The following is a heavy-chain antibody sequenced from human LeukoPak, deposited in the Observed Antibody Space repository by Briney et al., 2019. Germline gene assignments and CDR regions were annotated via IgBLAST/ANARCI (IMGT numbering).Heavy chain of an antibody. J-gene: IGHJ5*02. CDR1: GFTFSDSY. V-gene: IGHV3-11*01. CDR2: ISSSGNTI. D-gene: IGHD2-2*02. CDR3: ARAVPGPGAILWFDP. Sequence: GGSLRLSCAASGFTFSDSYMTWIRQAPGKGLEWVSYISSSGNTIYYADSVKGRFTISRDNAKNSLYLQMNSLRAEDTAVYYCARAVPGPGAILWFDPWGQGTLVTVSS.